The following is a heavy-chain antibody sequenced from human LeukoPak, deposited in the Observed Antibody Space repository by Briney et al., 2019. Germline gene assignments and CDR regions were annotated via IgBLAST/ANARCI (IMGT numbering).Heavy chain of an antibody. CDR2: INGRGDDT. Sequence: GGSLRLSCAAFSGFAMSWVRQAPGRGLEWVSAINGRGDDTYYPDSVKGQFTISRDNSNNTLYLQMNSLRAENTAVYYCAKGHRSSSSFFDSWGQGILVTVSS. CDR3: AKGHRSSSSFFDS. D-gene: IGHD6-19*01. V-gene: IGHV3-23*01. J-gene: IGHJ4*02. CDR1: SGFA.